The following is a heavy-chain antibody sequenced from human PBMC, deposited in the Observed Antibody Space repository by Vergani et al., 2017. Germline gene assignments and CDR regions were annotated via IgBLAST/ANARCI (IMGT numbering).Heavy chain of an antibody. J-gene: IGHJ5*02. V-gene: IGHV4-34*01. D-gene: IGHD6-13*01. CDR3: ASIAAAGSNDNWFDP. CDR1: GFTFSSYE. Sequence: VQLVESGGGLVQPGGSLRLSCAASGFTFSSYEMNWVRQAPGKGLEWIGEINHSGSTNYNPSLKSRVTISVDTSKNQFSLKLSSVTAADTAVYYCASIAAAGSNDNWFDPWGQGTLVTVSS. CDR2: INHSGST.